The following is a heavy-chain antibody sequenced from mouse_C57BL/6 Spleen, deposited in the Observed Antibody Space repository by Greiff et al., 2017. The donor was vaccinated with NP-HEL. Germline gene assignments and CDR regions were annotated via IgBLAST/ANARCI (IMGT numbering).Heavy chain of an antibody. CDR1: GYTFTSYW. J-gene: IGHJ4*01. Sequence: QVQLQQPGAELVMPGASVKLSCKASGYTFTSYWMHWVKQRPGQGLEWIGEIDPSDSYTTYNQKFTGKSTLTVDKSSSTAYMQLSSLTSEDSAVYYCARGSYYYGSRYAMDYWGQGTSVTVSS. CDR2: IDPSDSYT. CDR3: ARGSYYYGSRYAMDY. V-gene: IGHV1-69*01. D-gene: IGHD1-1*01.